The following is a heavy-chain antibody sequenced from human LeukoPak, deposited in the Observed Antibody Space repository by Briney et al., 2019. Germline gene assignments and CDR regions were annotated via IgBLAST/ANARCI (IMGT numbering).Heavy chain of an antibody. CDR3: ARGLGDSSGYSIDY. CDR1: GGSVSSGGYY. Sequence: PSETLSLTCTVSGGSVSSGGYYWAWIRQPPGKGLEWIGYIYNSGSRKYNPSLKSRVTISADTSKNQFSLKLSSVTAADTAVYYCARGLGDSSGYSIDYWGQGTLVTVSS. CDR2: IYNSGSR. V-gene: IGHV4-61*08. D-gene: IGHD3-22*01. J-gene: IGHJ4*02.